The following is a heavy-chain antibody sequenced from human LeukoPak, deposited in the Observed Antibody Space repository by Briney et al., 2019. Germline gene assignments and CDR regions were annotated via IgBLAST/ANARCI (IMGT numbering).Heavy chain of an antibody. D-gene: IGHD1-7*01. CDR1: GRSFSGYY. J-gene: IGHJ4*02. V-gene: IGHV4-34*01. CDR3: ARGRTGTTLYY. Sequence: SETLSLTCAVYGRSFSGYYWSWIRQPPGKGLEWIGEINHSGSTNYNPSLKSRVTISVDTSKNQFSLKLSSVTAADTAVYYCARGRTGTTLYYWGQGTLVTVSS. CDR2: INHSGST.